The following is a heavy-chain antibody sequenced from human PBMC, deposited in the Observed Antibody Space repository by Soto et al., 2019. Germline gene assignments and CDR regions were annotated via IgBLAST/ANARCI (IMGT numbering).Heavy chain of an antibody. CDR3: ANDLSMAAFLV. J-gene: IGHJ3*01. D-gene: IGHD6-6*01. CDR2: ISSDGSIK. CDR1: GFTFSIYG. V-gene: IGHV3-30*18. Sequence: QEQLVESGGGVVQPGTSLRLFCKASGFTFSIYGMDWVRQAPGKGLEWVAYISSDGSIKSYADFVRGRFASSRDNSKNTLFLQLKSLTVEDTALYYCANDLSMAAFLVWGQGTMVTVSS.